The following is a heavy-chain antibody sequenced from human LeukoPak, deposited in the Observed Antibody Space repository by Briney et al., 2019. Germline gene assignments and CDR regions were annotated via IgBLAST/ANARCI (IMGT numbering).Heavy chain of an antibody. D-gene: IGHD5-12*01. CDR3: ARDRGYADY. CDR2: ISGSGGST. J-gene: IGHJ4*02. Sequence: GGCLRLSCAASGFTFSSYAMSWVRQAPGKGLEWVSAISGSGGSTYYADSVKGRFTISRDNSKNTVYLQMNSLRAEDTAVYYCARDRGYADYWGQGTLVIVSS. CDR1: GFTFSSYA. V-gene: IGHV3-23*01.